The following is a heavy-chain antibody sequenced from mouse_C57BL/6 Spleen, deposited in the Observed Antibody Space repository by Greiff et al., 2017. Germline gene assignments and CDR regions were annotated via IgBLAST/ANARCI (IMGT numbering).Heavy chain of an antibody. D-gene: IGHD1-1*01. CDR3: ARGITTVVAVYYFDY. CDR1: GYSITSGYY. Sequence: QSGPGLVKPSQSLSLTCSVTGYSITSGYYWNWIRQFPGNKLEWMGYISYDGSNNYNPSLKNRISITRDTSKNQFFLKLNSVTTEDTATYYCARGITTVVAVYYFDYWGQGTTLTVSS. V-gene: IGHV3-6*01. J-gene: IGHJ2*01. CDR2: ISYDGSN.